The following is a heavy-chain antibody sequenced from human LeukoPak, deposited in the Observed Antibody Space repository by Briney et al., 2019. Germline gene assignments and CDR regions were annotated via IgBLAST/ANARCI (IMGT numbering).Heavy chain of an antibody. V-gene: IGHV3-9*01. Sequence: GRSPRLSCAASGFTFDDYAMHWVRHAPGKGLEWVSGISWNSGSIGYADSVKGRFTISRDNAKNSLYLQMNSLRAEATALYYCAKGMQWLVPGYFQHWGQGTLVSVPS. D-gene: IGHD6-19*01. CDR2: ISWNSGSI. CDR3: AKGMQWLVPGYFQH. J-gene: IGHJ1*01. CDR1: GFTFDDYA.